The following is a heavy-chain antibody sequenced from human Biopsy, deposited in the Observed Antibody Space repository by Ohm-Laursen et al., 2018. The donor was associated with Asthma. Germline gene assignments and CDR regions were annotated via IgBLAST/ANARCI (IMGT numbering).Heavy chain of an antibody. V-gene: IGHV1-2*06. J-gene: IGHJ2*01. CDR2: IDPNSGGT. CDR1: GYPFTDYY. CDR3: ARIKIRIGAGTDRYFDL. Sequence: SVKVSCKASGYPFTDYYVHWVRQAPGQGLEWMGRIDPNSGGTNYAQKFLGRVTMTRDTSVNTAFMVLSRLRSDDTAVYYCARIKIRIGAGTDRYFDLWGRGTLVTVSS. D-gene: IGHD3-16*01.